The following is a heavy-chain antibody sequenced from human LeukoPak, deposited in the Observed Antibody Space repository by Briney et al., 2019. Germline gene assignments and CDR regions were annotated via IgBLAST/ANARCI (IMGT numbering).Heavy chain of an antibody. CDR2: ININSGNR. CDR1: AYTFTCYD. V-gene: IGHV1-8*01. J-gene: IGHJ4*02. D-gene: IGHD1-26*01. Sequence: SVKLSFRASAYTFTCYDIKWARHATGPGLEWMGWININSGNRGYAQKFQGRVTMSRNTSISTAYMELSSLRSEDTAVYYCARGGGRYFFDYWGQGTLVTVSS. CDR3: ARGGGRYFFDY.